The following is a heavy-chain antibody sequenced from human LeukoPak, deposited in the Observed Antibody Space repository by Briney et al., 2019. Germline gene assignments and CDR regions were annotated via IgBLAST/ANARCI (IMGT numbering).Heavy chain of an antibody. CDR1: GYTFTSYY. D-gene: IGHD2-2*01. V-gene: IGHV1-46*01. Sequence: ASVKVSCKASGYTFTSYYMHWVRQAPGQGLEWMGLINPSGGSTSYAQKFQGRVTMTRDTSTSTVYMELSSLRSEDTAVYYCARDSNGGCSSTSCYQWFDPWGQGTLVTVSS. CDR2: INPSGGST. J-gene: IGHJ5*02. CDR3: ARDSNGGCSSTSCYQWFDP.